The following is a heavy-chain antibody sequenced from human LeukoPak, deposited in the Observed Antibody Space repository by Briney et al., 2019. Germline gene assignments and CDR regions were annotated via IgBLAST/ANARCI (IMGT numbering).Heavy chain of an antibody. CDR2: TSGSGVNS. CDR3: AKEYSGYDFDY. V-gene: IGHV3-23*01. J-gene: IGHJ4*02. CDR1: GFTFSSYW. Sequence: GGSLRLSCAASGFTFSSYWMHWVRQAPGKELEWVAATSGSGVNSYYADSVRGRFTISRDNSQNTLYLQMDSLRAEDTALYYCAKEYSGYDFDYWGQGTLVTVSS. D-gene: IGHD5-12*01.